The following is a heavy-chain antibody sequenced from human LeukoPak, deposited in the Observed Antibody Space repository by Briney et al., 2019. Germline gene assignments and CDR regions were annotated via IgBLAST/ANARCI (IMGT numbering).Heavy chain of an antibody. Sequence: KPSETLSLTCTVSGGSVSSGSYYWSWIRQPPGKGLEWIGYIYYSGSTNYNPSLKSRVTISVDPSKNQFSLKLSSVTAADTAVYYCARDNSDYDYVWGSYRRFDYWGQGTLVTVSS. J-gene: IGHJ4*02. D-gene: IGHD3-16*02. CDR2: IYYSGST. CDR1: GGSVSSGSYY. V-gene: IGHV4-61*01. CDR3: ARDNSDYDYVWGSYRRFDY.